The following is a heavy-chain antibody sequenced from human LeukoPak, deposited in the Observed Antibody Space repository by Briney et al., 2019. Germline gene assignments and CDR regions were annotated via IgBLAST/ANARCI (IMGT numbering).Heavy chain of an antibody. D-gene: IGHD2-8*02. Sequence: SVKVSCKASGFTFTSSAVQWVRQARGQRLEWIGWIVVGSGDTNSAQKFQERVTITRDMSTRTAYMELNSLRADDTAIYFCAKDKRAVLGESYFDSWGQGTQVTVSS. V-gene: IGHV1-58*01. J-gene: IGHJ4*02. CDR3: AKDKRAVLGESYFDS. CDR2: IVVGSGDT. CDR1: GFTFTSSA.